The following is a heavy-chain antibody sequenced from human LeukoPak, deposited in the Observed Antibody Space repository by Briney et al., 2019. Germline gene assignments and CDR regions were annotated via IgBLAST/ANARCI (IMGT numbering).Heavy chain of an antibody. CDR3: AKDRPYGDYVGSFDY. D-gene: IGHD4-17*01. CDR1: GFTFSSYG. J-gene: IGHJ4*02. V-gene: IGHV3-30*18. Sequence: SGGSLRLSCAASGFTFSSYGMHWVRQAPGKGLEWVAVISYDGSNKYYADSVKGRFTISRDNSKNTLYLQMNSLRAEDTAVYYCAKDRPYGDYVGSFDYWGQGTLVTVSP. CDR2: ISYDGSNK.